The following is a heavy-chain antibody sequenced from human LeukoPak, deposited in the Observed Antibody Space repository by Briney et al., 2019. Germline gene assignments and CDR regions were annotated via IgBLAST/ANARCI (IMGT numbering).Heavy chain of an antibody. V-gene: IGHV3-43*02. Sequence: PGGSLRLSCAASAFTFEDYTMHWVRQAPGKCLEWVSHISGKGDNTYYADSVKGRFTISRDNNRNFLYLQMNSLRTEDTALYYCAKGLRSGTHYNTFDRWGQGTLVPVSS. CDR3: AKGLRSGTHYNTFDR. D-gene: IGHD3-10*01. J-gene: IGHJ4*02. CDR1: AFTFEDYT. CDR2: ISGKGDNT.